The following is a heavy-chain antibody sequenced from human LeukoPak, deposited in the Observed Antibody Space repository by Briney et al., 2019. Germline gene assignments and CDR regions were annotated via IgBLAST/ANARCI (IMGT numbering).Heavy chain of an antibody. Sequence: SETLSLTCTVSNYSISSNYYWGWIRQPPGKGLERIGSIYHSGSTYYNPSLKSRVTLSVDTSKNQFSLRLTSVTAADTAVYYCARAVTIFGVVIDYWGQGTLVTVSS. CDR1: NYSISSNYY. V-gene: IGHV4-38-2*02. CDR3: ARAVTIFGVVIDY. CDR2: IYHSGST. J-gene: IGHJ4*02. D-gene: IGHD3-3*01.